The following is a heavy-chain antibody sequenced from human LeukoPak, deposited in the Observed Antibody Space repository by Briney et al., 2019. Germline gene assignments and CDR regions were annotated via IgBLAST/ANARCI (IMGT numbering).Heavy chain of an antibody. CDR1: GYPFVNNW. V-gene: IGHV3-7*04. Sequence: PGGSLRLSCAASGYPFVNNWMTWVRQAPGKGLEWVATIKQDGRETYYVHSVKGRFSISRDNARDSMYLQMNILRAEDAAVYYCARTRYCANSVCHIGGGLDVWGPGTTVTVSS. D-gene: IGHD2-8*01. CDR2: IKQDGRET. CDR3: ARTRYCANSVCHIGGGLDV. J-gene: IGHJ6*02.